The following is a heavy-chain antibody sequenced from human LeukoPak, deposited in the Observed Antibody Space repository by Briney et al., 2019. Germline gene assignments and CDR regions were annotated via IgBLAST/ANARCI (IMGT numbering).Heavy chain of an antibody. Sequence: SETLSLTCTVSGGSISSGSYYWSWIRQPPGKGLEWIGYIYYTGSTDYNPSLKSRVTISVDTSKTQFSLKLSSVTAADTAVYYCARDLSRDGYNLWSFYYWGQGTLVTVSS. CDR1: GGSISSGSYY. J-gene: IGHJ4*02. V-gene: IGHV4-61*01. CDR3: ARDLSRDGYNLWSFYY. D-gene: IGHD5-24*01. CDR2: IYYTGST.